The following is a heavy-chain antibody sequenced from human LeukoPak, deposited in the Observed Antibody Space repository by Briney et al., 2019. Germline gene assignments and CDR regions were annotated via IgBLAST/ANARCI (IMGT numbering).Heavy chain of an antibody. Sequence: PGGSLRLSCAASGFTFSSYAMSWVRQAPGKGLEWVSAISGSGGSTYYADSVKGRFTISRDNSKNTLYLQMNSLRAEDTAVFSNPNCTNGVCYLVIGGLFAYWGQGTLVTVSS. CDR2: ISGSGGST. D-gene: IGHD2-8*01. J-gene: IGHJ4*02. CDR1: GFTFSSYA. V-gene: IGHV3-23*01. CDR3: PNCTNGVCYLVIGGLFAY.